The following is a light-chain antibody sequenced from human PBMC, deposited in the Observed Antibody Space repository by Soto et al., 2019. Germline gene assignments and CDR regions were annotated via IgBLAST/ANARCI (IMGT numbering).Light chain of an antibody. Sequence: QSALTQPASVSGSPGQSITISCTGTSSDVGSYNLVSWYQQHPGKAPKLMIYEGSKRPSGVSNRFSGSKSGNTASLTISGLQAEDEADYYCCSYAGSSTFSYGLXTGTKV. CDR2: EGS. J-gene: IGLJ1*01. CDR1: SSDVGSYNL. CDR3: CSYAGSSTFSYG. V-gene: IGLV2-23*03.